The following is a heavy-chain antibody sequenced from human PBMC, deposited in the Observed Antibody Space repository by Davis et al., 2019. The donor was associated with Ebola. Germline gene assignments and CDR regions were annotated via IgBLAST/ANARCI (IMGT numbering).Heavy chain of an antibody. J-gene: IGHJ5*02. CDR2: MNPNSGNT. V-gene: IGHV1-8*01. Sequence: ASVKVSCKASGYTFTNYDINWVRQATGQGLEWMGWMNPNSGNTGYAQKFQGRVTMTRDTSTRTVYMELSSLRSEDTAVYYCARDVTMIVGGWFDPWGQGTLVTVSS. CDR1: GYTFTNYD. D-gene: IGHD3-22*01. CDR3: ARDVTMIVGGWFDP.